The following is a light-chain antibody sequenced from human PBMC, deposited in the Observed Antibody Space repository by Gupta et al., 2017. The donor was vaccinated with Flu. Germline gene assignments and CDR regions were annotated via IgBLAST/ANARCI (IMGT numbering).Light chain of an antibody. CDR2: LGS. V-gene: IGKV2-28*01. CDR3: KQGLQTPHT. Sequence: DIVMTQSPLSLPVTPGEPASISCRSSQSLLHSNGYNYLDWYLQKPGQAPQLLIYLGSNRASGVPDRFSGSGSGTDFTLKISRVEAEDVGVYYCKQGLQTPHTFGGGTKVEIK. J-gene: IGKJ4*01. CDR1: QSLLHSNGYNY.